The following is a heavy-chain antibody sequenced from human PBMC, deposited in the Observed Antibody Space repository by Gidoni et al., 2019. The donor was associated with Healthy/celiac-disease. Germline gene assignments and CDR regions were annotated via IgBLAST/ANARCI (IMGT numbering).Heavy chain of an antibody. V-gene: IGHV6-1*01. CDR1: GDSVSSNSAA. J-gene: IGHJ4*02. Sequence: QVQLQQSGPGPVKPSQTLSLTCSISGDSVSSNSAAWNWIRQLPSRGLEWLGRTYYRSKWYNDYAVSVKSRITINPDTSKNQFSLQLNSVTPEDTAVYYCARERHKYYDILTGYFDYWGQGTLVTVSS. CDR3: ARERHKYYDILTGYFDY. CDR2: TYYRSKWYN. D-gene: IGHD3-9*01.